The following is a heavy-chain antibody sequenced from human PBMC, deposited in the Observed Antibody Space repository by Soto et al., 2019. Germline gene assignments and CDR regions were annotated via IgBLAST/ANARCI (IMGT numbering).Heavy chain of an antibody. D-gene: IGHD2-2*01. CDR1: GYTFTSYG. J-gene: IGHJ5*02. CDR3: ALTDCSRTSCYLAFGP. CDR2: ISAYNGNT. Sequence: QVQLVQSGAEVKKPGASVKVSCKASGYTFTSYGISWVRQAPGQGLEWMGWISAYNGNTNYAQKLQGRVTMTTDTTTSTAYLELRSLRTEDTAVYYCALTDCSRTSCYLAFGPWGQGTLVTVSS. V-gene: IGHV1-18*01.